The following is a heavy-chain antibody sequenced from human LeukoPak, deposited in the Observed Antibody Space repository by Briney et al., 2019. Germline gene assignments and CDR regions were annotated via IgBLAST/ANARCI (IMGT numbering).Heavy chain of an antibody. CDR2: ISSSSSYI. V-gene: IGHV3-21*01. CDR1: GFTFSSYS. Sequence: GGSLTLSCAASGFTFSSYSMNWVRQAPGKGLEWVSSISSSSSYIYYADSVKGRFTISRDNAKNSLYLQMNSLRAEDTAVYYCARHRDIVATPYNWFDPWGQGTLVTVSS. J-gene: IGHJ5*02. CDR3: ARHRDIVATPYNWFDP. D-gene: IGHD5-12*01.